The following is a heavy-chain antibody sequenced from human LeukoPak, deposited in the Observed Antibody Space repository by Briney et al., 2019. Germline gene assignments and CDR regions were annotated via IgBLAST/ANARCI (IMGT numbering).Heavy chain of an antibody. J-gene: IGHJ6*02. D-gene: IGHD2-2*01. CDR3: ARDYHGYCSSTSCYAYYYGMDV. V-gene: IGHV3-11*01. Sequence: GGSLRLSCAASGFTFSDYYMSWIRQAPGKGLEWVSYISSSGSTIYYADSVKGRFTISRDNAKNSLYLQMNSLRAEDTAVYYCARDYHGYCSSTSCYAYYYGMDVWGQGTTVTVSS. CDR1: GFTFSDYY. CDR2: ISSSGSTI.